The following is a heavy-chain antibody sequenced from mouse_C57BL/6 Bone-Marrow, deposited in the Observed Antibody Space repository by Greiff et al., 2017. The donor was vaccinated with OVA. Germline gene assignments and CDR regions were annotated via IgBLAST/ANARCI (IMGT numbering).Heavy chain of an antibody. CDR2: IDPSDSYT. D-gene: IGHD2-2*01. V-gene: IGHV1-50*01. Sequence: QVQLQQSGAELVKPGASVKLSCKASGYTFTSYWMQWVKQRPGQGLEWIGEIDPSDSYTNYNQKFKGKATLTVDTSSSTAYMQLSSLTSEDSAVYYCAGVTTGYWGQGTTLTVSS. J-gene: IGHJ2*01. CDR3: AGVTTGY. CDR1: GYTFTSYW.